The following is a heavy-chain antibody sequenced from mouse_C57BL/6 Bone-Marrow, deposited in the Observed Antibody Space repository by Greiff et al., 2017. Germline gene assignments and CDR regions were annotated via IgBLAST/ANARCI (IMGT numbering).Heavy chain of an antibody. V-gene: IGHV1-61*01. Sequence: VQLQQPGAELVRPGSSVKLSCKASGYTFTSYWLDWVKQRPGQGLEWIGNIYPSDSETHYNQKFKDKATLTVDKSSSTAYMQISSLTSEDSAVYYCARRGFYYFDYWGQGTTLTVSS. J-gene: IGHJ2*01. CDR3: ARRGFYYFDY. CDR1: GYTFTSYW. CDR2: IYPSDSET.